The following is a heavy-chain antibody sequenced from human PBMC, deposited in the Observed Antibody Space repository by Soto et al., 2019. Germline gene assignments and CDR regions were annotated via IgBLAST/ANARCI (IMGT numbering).Heavy chain of an antibody. Sequence: GESLKISCQCSGYTFSNFWIAWVRQLPGKGLEYMGIIYPGDSETRYSPSFHGKVTISADRSIGTAYLQWSSLKASDSAFYFCARSPRSSPYFDYWGQGALVTVSS. CDR3: ARSPRSSPYFDY. V-gene: IGHV5-51*01. J-gene: IGHJ4*02. CDR2: IYPGDSET. CDR1: GYTFSNFW. D-gene: IGHD6-13*01.